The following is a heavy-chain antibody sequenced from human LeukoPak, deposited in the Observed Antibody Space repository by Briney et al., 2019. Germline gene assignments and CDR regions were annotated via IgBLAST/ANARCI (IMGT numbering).Heavy chain of an antibody. CDR1: GYTFTSYG. V-gene: IGHV1-18*01. CDR3: ARLRYYDSSYYYMDV. Sequence: ASVKVSCKASGYTFTSYGISWVRQAPGQGLEWMGWISAYNGNTNYAQKLQGRVTMTTGTSTSTAYMELRSLRSDDTAVYYCARLRYYDSSYYYMDVWGKGTTVTVSS. J-gene: IGHJ6*03. D-gene: IGHD3-22*01. CDR2: ISAYNGNT.